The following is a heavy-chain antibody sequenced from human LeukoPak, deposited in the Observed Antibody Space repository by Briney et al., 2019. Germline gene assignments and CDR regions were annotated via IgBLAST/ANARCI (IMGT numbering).Heavy chain of an antibody. CDR2: IYHSGST. J-gene: IGHJ4*02. V-gene: IGHV4-38-2*02. CDR3: ARRIPLAGQFDY. D-gene: IGHD6-19*01. CDR1: GYSISSGYH. Sequence: PSETLSLTCTVSGYSISSGYHWGWIRQPPGKGLEWIGCIYHSGSTYYNPSLKSRLTISVDTSKNQFSLKLSSVTAADTAVFYCARRIPLAGQFDYWGQGTLVTVSS.